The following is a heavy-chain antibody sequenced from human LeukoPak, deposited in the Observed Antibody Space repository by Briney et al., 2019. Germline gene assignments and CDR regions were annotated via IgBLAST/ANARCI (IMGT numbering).Heavy chain of an antibody. V-gene: IGHV3-23*01. Sequence: GGSLRLSCAASGFTFSSYAMSWVRQAPGKGLEWVSAISNNGGNTYYADSVKGRFTISRDNSKDTLSLQMNSLRAEDTAVYYCLRDGVGVAATPGFWTSYYDMVVWGKGTTVTVSS. CDR2: ISNNGGNT. CDR3: LRDGVGVAATPGFWTSYYDMVV. J-gene: IGHJ6*03. D-gene: IGHD2-15*01. CDR1: GFTFSSYA.